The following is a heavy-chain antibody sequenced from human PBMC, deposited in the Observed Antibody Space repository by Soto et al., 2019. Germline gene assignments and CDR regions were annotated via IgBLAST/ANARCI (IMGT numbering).Heavy chain of an antibody. CDR2: ISYDGSNK. CDR1: GFTFRNYS. D-gene: IGHD6-19*01. CDR3: ARGTSSGWYYFDY. V-gene: IGHV3-30-3*01. Sequence: PGGSLRLSCAAPGFTFRNYSIHWVRQAPGKGLEWVAAISYDGSNKYYADSVKGRFTISRDNSKSTLYLQVNSLRADDTAVYYCARGTSSGWYYFDYWGQGTLVTASS. J-gene: IGHJ4*02.